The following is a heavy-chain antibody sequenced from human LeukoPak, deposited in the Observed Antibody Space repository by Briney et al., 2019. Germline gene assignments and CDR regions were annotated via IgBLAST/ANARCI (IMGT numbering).Heavy chain of an antibody. CDR1: GFTFSSYA. V-gene: IGHV3-23*01. CDR2: ISGSGGST. J-gene: IGHJ4*02. Sequence: GGSLRLSXAASGFTFSSYAMSWVRQAPGKGLEWVSAISGSGGSTYYADSVKGRFTISRDNSKNTLYLQMNSLRAEDTAVYYCAKDNKDSSGWYIFFDYWGQGTLVTVSS. D-gene: IGHD6-19*01. CDR3: AKDNKDSSGWYIFFDY.